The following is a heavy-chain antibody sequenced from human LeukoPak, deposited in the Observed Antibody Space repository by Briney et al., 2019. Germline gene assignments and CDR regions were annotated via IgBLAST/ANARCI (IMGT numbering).Heavy chain of an antibody. CDR3: VKDAQRGFDYSNSLQH. CDR1: GFTFSHYG. J-gene: IGHJ4*02. CDR2: IRSDATNQ. V-gene: IGHV3-33*06. Sequence: PGGSLRLSCEASGFTFSHYGMHWVRQAPGKGLEWVAVIRSDATNQYYSDSVKGRFTISRDNFKRTVSLQMNSLRAEDTAVYYCVKDAQRGFDYSNSLQHWGQGSLVTVSS. D-gene: IGHD4-11*01.